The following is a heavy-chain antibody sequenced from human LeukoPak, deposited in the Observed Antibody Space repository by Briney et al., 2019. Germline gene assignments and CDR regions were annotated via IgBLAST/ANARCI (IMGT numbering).Heavy chain of an antibody. J-gene: IGHJ4*02. Sequence: PGRSLRLSCAASGFTFDDYAMNWVRQAPGKGLEWVSSISGSSSYKYYADSVKGRFTISRDNAKNSLYPQMNSLRAEDTAVYYCARDVYCSSATCPFDYWGQGTLVTVSS. CDR3: ARDVYCSSATCPFDY. CDR1: GFTFDDYA. V-gene: IGHV3-21*01. CDR2: ISGSSSYK. D-gene: IGHD2-2*01.